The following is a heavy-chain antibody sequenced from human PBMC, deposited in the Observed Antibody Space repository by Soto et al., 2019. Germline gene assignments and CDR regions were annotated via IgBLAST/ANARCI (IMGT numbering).Heavy chain of an antibody. J-gene: IGHJ4*02. CDR2: ISSSGSLL. V-gene: IGHV3-21*04. D-gene: IGHD3-10*01. CDR3: AKGGDYGCVHY. Sequence: GGSLRLSCAASGFTFSSYWMHWVRQAPGKGLVWVSDISSSGSLLYYADSVKGRFTVSRDNAKNTLYLQMSSLRAEDTAVYYCAKGGDYGCVHYWGQGTLVTVAS. CDR1: GFTFSSYW.